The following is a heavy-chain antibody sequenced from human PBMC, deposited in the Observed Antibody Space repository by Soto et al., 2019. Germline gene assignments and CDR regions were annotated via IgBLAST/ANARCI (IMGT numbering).Heavy chain of an antibody. Sequence: AGGSLRLSCAASGFTFSSYSMSWVRQAPGKELEWVSVVSSGGDITHYADSVKGRFTISRDNSKNAVYLQMNSLRAEDTAVYYCAKGAVSSGKFDSWGQGTLVTVSS. J-gene: IGHJ4*02. D-gene: IGHD6-25*01. CDR2: VSSGGDIT. CDR1: GFTFSSYS. V-gene: IGHV3-23*01. CDR3: AKGAVSSGKFDS.